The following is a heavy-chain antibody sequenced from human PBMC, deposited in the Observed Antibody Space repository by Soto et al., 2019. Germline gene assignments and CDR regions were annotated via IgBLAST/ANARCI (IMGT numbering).Heavy chain of an antibody. CDR1: GYTFTGYY. J-gene: IGHJ6*02. CDR3: ARFPLFGITMDYYYGMDV. V-gene: IGHV1-2*04. CDR2: INPNSGGT. D-gene: IGHD3-10*01. Sequence: ASVKVSCKASGYTFTGYYMHWVRQAPGQGLEWMGWINPNSGGTNYAQKFQGWVTMTRDTSISTAYMELSRLRSDDTAVYYCARFPLFGITMDYYYGMDVWGQGTTVTVSS.